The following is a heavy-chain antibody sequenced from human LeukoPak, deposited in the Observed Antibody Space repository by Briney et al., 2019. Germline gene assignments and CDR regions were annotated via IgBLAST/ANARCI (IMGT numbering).Heavy chain of an antibody. CDR3: ARDSDVHCSGGSCTNFDY. Sequence: GGSLRLSCAASGFTFSSYWMSWVRQAPGKGLEWVANIKQDGSEKYYVDSVKGRFTISRDNAKNSLYLQMNSLRAEDTAIYYCARDSDVHCSGGSCTNFDYWGQGILVTVSS. D-gene: IGHD2-15*01. J-gene: IGHJ4*02. V-gene: IGHV3-7*01. CDR1: GFTFSSYW. CDR2: IKQDGSEK.